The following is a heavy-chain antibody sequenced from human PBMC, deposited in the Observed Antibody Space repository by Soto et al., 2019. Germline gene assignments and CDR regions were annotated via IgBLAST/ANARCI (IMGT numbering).Heavy chain of an antibody. J-gene: IGHJ6*02. CDR3: ATDSHYYYYGMDV. D-gene: IGHD2-15*01. CDR2: IYSGGST. CDR1: GFTVSSNY. V-gene: IGHV3-66*01. Sequence: GGSLRLSCAASGFTVSSNYMTWVRQAPGKGLEWVSVIYSGGSTYYVDSVKGRFTISRDNSKNTLYLQMNSLRAEDTAVYYCATDSHYYYYGMDVWGQGTTVTVSS.